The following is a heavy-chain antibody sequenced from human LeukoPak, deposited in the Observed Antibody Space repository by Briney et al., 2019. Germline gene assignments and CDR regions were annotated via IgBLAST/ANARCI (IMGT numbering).Heavy chain of an antibody. CDR1: GFTFSGYS. CDR3: ARITMGATVANFYYYYMDV. Sequence: PGGSLRLSCAASGFTFSGYSMHWVRQAPGKGLEYVSAIISHGGNTYYADSVKGRFTISRVNSKNTLYLQMDSLRPEDMAVYYCARITMGATVANFYYYYMDVWGKGTTVTVSS. CDR2: IISHGGNT. V-gene: IGHV3-64*02. J-gene: IGHJ6*03. D-gene: IGHD3-3*01.